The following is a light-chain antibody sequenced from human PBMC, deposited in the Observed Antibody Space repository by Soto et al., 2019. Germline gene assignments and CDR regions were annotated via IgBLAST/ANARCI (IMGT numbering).Light chain of an antibody. Sequence: IEESRSPDTLCACPWPRATLSSRASQSVSSNLAWYQQNPGQAPRLLIYGASTRATGIPARFSGSGSGTEFTLTVSSLQSDDFAVYYCQPYNNWPMFGEGTKVDI. V-gene: IGKV3-15*01. CDR3: QPYNNWPM. CDR1: QSVSSN. CDR2: GAS. J-gene: IGKJ1*01.